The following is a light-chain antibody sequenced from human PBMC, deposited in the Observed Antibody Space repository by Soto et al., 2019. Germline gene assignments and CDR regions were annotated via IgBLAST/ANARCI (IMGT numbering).Light chain of an antibody. CDR3: QQYNNWPYT. CDR1: QSIFNN. V-gene: IGKV3-15*01. Sequence: EIVMTQSPATLSVSPGDRATLSCRARQSIFNNLAWYQLKPCQAPRLLIYGASTRATGIPARFSGSGSGTEFNLFISSLQSEDFAVYYCQQYNNWPYTFGQGTKLEIK. CDR2: GAS. J-gene: IGKJ2*01.